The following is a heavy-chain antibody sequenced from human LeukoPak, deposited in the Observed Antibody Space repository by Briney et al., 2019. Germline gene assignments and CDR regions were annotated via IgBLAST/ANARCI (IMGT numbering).Heavy chain of an antibody. V-gene: IGHV6-1*01. Sequence: SQTLSLTCAISGDSVSSKSAAWNWIRQSPSRGLEWLGRTYYRSKWNNEYAVSLKGRITINPDISKKQFSLQLNSVTPEDTAVYYCAILGPPADCWGQGTLVTVSS. CDR2: TYYRSKWNN. CDR1: GDSVSSKSAA. D-gene: IGHD3/OR15-3a*01. J-gene: IGHJ1*01. CDR3: AILGPPADC.